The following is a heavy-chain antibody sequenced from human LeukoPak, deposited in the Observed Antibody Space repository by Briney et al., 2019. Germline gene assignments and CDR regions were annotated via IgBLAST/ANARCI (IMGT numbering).Heavy chain of an antibody. Sequence: PGGSLRLTCAASGFTFSSYAMHWVRQAPGKGLEWVAVISYDGSNKYYADSVKGRFTISRDNSKNTLYLQMNSLRAEDTAVYYCAKDDRAHYYDSSGYYGYYFDYWGQGTLVTVSS. CDR1: GFTFSSYA. V-gene: IGHV3-30-3*01. D-gene: IGHD3-22*01. CDR2: ISYDGSNK. CDR3: AKDDRAHYYDSSGYYGYYFDY. J-gene: IGHJ4*02.